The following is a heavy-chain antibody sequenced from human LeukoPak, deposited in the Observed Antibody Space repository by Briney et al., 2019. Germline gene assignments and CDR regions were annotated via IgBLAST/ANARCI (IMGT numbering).Heavy chain of an antibody. V-gene: IGHV3-21*01. CDR1: GFTFSSYG. J-gene: IGHJ4*02. Sequence: GGTLRLSCAASGFTFSSYGMTWVRQAPGKGLEWVSSISSSSSYIYYADSVKGRFTISRDNAKNSLYLQMNSLRAEDTAVYYCARDPIAVAGTFDYWGQGTLVTVSS. CDR2: ISSSSSYI. D-gene: IGHD6-19*01. CDR3: ARDPIAVAGTFDY.